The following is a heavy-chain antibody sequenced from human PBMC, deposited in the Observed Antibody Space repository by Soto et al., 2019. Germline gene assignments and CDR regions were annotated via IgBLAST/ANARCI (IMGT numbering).Heavy chain of an antibody. Sequence: GASGKVSWKDSWITFTSSAVQWGRQARGQSLDWIGWIVVGSGNTNYAQKFQERVTITRDMSTSTAYMELSSLRSEDTAVYYCAAEGYIYGYGFNYHDGMDVWGQGTTVTVSS. V-gene: IGHV1-58*01. D-gene: IGHD5-18*01. CDR3: AAEGYIYGYGFNYHDGMDV. J-gene: IGHJ6*02. CDR2: IVVGSGNT. CDR1: WITFTSSA.